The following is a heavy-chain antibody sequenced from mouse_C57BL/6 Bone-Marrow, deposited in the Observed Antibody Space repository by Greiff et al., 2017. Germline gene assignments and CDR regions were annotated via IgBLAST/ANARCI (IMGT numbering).Heavy chain of an antibody. J-gene: IGHJ3*01. CDR1: GFNIKDDY. V-gene: IGHV14-4*01. CDR2: IDPENGDT. Sequence: VQLKQSGAELVRPGASVKLSCTASGFNIKDDYMHWVKQRPEQGLEWIGWIDPENGDTEDASTFQGKATITADTSSNTAYLQLSSLTSEDTAVYYCTTDYGSSYPAWFAYWGQGTLVTVSA. D-gene: IGHD1-1*01. CDR3: TTDYGSSYPAWFAY.